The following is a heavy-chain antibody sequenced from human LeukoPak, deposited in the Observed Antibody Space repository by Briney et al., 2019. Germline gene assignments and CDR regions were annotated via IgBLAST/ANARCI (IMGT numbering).Heavy chain of an antibody. CDR1: GGSFSGYY. Sequence: SETLSLTCAVYGGSFSGYYWSWIRQPPGKGLEWIGEINHSGSTNYNPSLKSRVTISVDTSKNQFSLKLSSVTAADTAVYYCARGVRGLQLARGRQYFRHWGQGTLVTVSS. V-gene: IGHV4-34*01. CDR2: INHSGST. CDR3: ARGVRGLQLARGRQYFRH. D-gene: IGHD3-10*01. J-gene: IGHJ1*01.